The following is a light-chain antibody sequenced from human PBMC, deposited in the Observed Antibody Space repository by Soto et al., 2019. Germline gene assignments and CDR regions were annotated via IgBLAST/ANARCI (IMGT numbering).Light chain of an antibody. CDR3: SSYTSTNTLI. CDR1: SSDVGGYNY. Sequence: QSELTQPASVSGSPGQSITISCTGTSSDVGGYNYVSWFQQSPGKAPKVMIYEVTNRPSGVSIRFSGSKSGNTASLTISGLQAEDEADYYCSSYTSTNTLIFGGGTKVTVL. V-gene: IGLV2-14*01. CDR2: EVT. J-gene: IGLJ2*01.